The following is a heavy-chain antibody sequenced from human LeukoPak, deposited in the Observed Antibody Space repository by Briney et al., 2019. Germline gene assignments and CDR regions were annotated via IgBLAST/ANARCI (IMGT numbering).Heavy chain of an antibody. J-gene: IGHJ4*02. D-gene: IGHD5-18*01. V-gene: IGHV1-18*01. CDR1: GYTFTSYG. CDR2: ISAYNGNT. Sequence: ASVKVSCKASGYTFTSYGISRVRQAPGQGLEWMGWISAYNGNTNYAQKLQGRVTMTTDTSTSTAYMELRSLRSDDTAVYYCARAGRGYSYGLIDYWGQGTLVTVSS. CDR3: ARAGRGYSYGLIDY.